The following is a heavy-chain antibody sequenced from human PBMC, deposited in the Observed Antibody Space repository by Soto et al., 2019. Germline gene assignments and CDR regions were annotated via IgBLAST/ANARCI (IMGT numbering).Heavy chain of an antibody. V-gene: IGHV3-21*01. J-gene: IGHJ6*03. CDR1: GFTFSSYS. D-gene: IGHD6-19*01. CDR3: ARASHSSGPAYYYYYMDV. CDR2: ISSSSSYI. Sequence: EVQLVESGGGLVKPGGSLRLSCAASGFTFSSYSMNWVRQAPGKGLEWVSSISSSSSYIYYADSVKGRFTSSRDNAKNSLYLQMNSLRAEDTAVYYCARASHSSGPAYYYYYMDVWGKGTTVTVSS.